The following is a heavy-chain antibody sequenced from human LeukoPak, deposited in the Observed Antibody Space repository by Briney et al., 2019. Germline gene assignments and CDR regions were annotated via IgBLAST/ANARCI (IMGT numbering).Heavy chain of an antibody. CDR1: GYTFTSYG. V-gene: IGHV1-18*01. D-gene: IGHD4-17*01. J-gene: IGHJ4*02. Sequence: GASVKVSCKASGYTFTSYGISWVRQAPGQGLEXXXXISGYNGNTKYAQKLQGRVTMTTDTSTSTAYMEVRSLRSDDTAVYYCARGLRYGDYLAPLDYWGQGTLVTVSS. CDR2: ISGYNGNT. CDR3: ARGLRYGDYLAPLDY.